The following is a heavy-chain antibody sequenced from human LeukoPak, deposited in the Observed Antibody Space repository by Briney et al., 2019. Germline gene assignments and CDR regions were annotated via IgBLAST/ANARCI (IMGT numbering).Heavy chain of an antibody. Sequence: PSETLSLTCAVSGYSISSGYYWGWIRQPPGKGLEWIGSIYHSGSTYYNPSLKSRVTISVDTSKNQFSLKLSSVTAADTAVYYCARLGSYLSAFDIWGQGTMVTVSS. D-gene: IGHD1-26*01. CDR1: GYSISSGYY. V-gene: IGHV4-38-2*01. CDR3: ARLGSYLSAFDI. J-gene: IGHJ3*02. CDR2: IYHSGST.